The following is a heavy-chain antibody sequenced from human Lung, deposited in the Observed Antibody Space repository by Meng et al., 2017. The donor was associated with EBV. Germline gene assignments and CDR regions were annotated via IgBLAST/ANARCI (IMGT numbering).Heavy chain of an antibody. CDR3: ARAVDTGYFDY. J-gene: IGHJ4*02. D-gene: IGHD5-18*01. CDR1: GGSISSGGHY. V-gene: IGHV4-31*01. CDR2: IYYSGST. Sequence: QLQLQESGSGLVKPSQTLSLTCTASGGSISSGGHYWSWIRQHPGKGLEWIGYIYYSGSTYYNPSLKSLVSISVDTSNNQFSLKLSSVTAADTAVYYCARAVDTGYFDYWGQGTLVTVSS.